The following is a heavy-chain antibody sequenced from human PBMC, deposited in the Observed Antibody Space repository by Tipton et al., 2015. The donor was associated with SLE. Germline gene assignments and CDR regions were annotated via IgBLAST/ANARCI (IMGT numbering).Heavy chain of an antibody. Sequence: TLSLTCAVYGGSFSGYYWSWIRQPPGEGLEWIEEVNHSGTTNYNPSLKSRITISVDTSNNHFSLRLSSVTVADTAVYFCARSRVGASSPTDYWGPGILVTVSS. CDR2: VNHSGTT. V-gene: IGHV4-34*10. CDR3: ARSRVGASSPTDY. J-gene: IGHJ4*02. D-gene: IGHD1-26*01. CDR1: GGSFSGYY.